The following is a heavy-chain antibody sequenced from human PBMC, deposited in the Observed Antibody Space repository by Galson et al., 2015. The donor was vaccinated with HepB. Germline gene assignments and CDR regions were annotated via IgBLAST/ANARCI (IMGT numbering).Heavy chain of an antibody. CDR2: ISYDGSNK. CDR3: ARDSWEQNHYYYYYYYMDV. CDR1: GFTLSSYA. Sequence: SLRLSCAASGFTLSSYAMHWVRQAPGKGLEWVAVISYDGSNKYYADSVKGRFTISRDNSKNTLYLQMNSLRAEDTAVYYCARDSWEQNHYYYYYYYMDVWGKGTTVTVSS. V-gene: IGHV3-30-3*01. J-gene: IGHJ6*03. D-gene: IGHD1-26*01.